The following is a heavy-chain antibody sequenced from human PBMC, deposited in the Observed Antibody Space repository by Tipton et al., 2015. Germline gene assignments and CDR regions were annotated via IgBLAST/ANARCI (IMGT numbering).Heavy chain of an antibody. CDR2: ISNSGSTI. CDR1: GFTFSDYY. J-gene: IGHJ3*01. Sequence: SLRLSCAASGFTFSDYYMNWIRQAPGKGLEWVSYISNSGSTIYYADSVKGRFTISRDNAKNSLYLQMNSLRAEDTAVYYCAREGYGDYNIAFDFWGQGTMVTVSS. V-gene: IGHV3-11*01. CDR3: AREGYGDYNIAFDF. D-gene: IGHD4-17*01.